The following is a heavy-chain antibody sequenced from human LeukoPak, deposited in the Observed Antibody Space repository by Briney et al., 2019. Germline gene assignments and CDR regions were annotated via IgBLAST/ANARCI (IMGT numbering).Heavy chain of an antibody. Sequence: ASVKVSCKASGYTFTSYYMHWVRQAPGQGLEWMGIINPSGGSTSYAQKFQGRGTMTRDMSTSTVYMELSSLRSEDTAVYYCARDLYSSSWYKPKNTRGFNYYYXXYMDVWGXGTTVTVS. D-gene: IGHD6-13*01. CDR2: INPSGGST. CDR1: GYTFTSYY. CDR3: ARDLYSSSWYKPKNTRGFNYYYXXYMDV. J-gene: IGHJ6*03. V-gene: IGHV1-46*01.